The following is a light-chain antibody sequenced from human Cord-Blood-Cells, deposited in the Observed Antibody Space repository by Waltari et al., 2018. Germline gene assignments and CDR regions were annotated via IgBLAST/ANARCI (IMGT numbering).Light chain of an antibody. Sequence: EIVLTQSPATLSLSPGERATLFCRASQSVSSYLAWYQQKPGQAPRLLIYDASNRATCIPARFSGSGSGTDFTLTISSLEPEDFAVYYCQQRSNWPTFGQGTKVEIK. J-gene: IGKJ1*01. CDR3: QQRSNWPT. CDR2: DAS. CDR1: QSVSSY. V-gene: IGKV3-11*01.